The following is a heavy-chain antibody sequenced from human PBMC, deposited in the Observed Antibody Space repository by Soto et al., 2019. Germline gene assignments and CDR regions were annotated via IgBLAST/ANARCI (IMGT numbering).Heavy chain of an antibody. CDR2: ISVYNGNT. CDR1: GYTFRNYG. V-gene: IGHV1-18*04. J-gene: IGHJ4*02. CDR3: ARVADTNPQDY. D-gene: IGHD2-15*01. Sequence: QVQLVQSGAEVKKPGASVKVSCKASGYTFRNYGISWVRQAPGQGLKWMGWISVYNGNTNYAQKLQGRVTMTTDTSTRTAYMELRSLRSDDTAVYYCARVADTNPQDYWGQGTLVTVSS.